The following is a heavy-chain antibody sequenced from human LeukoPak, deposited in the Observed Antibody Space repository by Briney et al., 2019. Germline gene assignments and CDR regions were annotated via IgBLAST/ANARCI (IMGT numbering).Heavy chain of an antibody. D-gene: IGHD5-18*01. CDR1: GFTFTTYW. CDR2: TNSDGSIT. V-gene: IGHV3-74*01. Sequence: GGSLRLSCAASGFTFTTYWMHWVRQAPGKGLVWVSHTNSDGSITSYADSVKGRFTISRDNAKNMLYLQMNSLRAEDTAVYYCARDAVDTANAVWGQGTTVTVSS. CDR3: ARDAVDTANAV. J-gene: IGHJ6*02.